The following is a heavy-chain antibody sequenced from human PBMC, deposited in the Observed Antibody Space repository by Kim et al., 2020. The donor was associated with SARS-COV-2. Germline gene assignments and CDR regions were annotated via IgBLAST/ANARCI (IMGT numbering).Heavy chain of an antibody. CDR2: ISNTADPI. J-gene: IGHJ6*02. CDR1: GFTFSDYE. Sequence: GGSLRLSCAASGFTFSDYEMNWVRQAPGKGLEWLSYISNTADPIYYADSVKGRFTVSIDNAKNSLYLQMNSLTAEDTAVYYCARIARQLLCGRDVWGRGTTVTVSS. D-gene: IGHD6-19*01. CDR3: ARIARQLLCGRDV. V-gene: IGHV3-48*03.